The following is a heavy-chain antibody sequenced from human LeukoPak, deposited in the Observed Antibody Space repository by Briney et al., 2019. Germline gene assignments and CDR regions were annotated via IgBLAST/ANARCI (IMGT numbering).Heavy chain of an antibody. Sequence: GGAVRLSCAASGFTFISYAMHWVRQAPGKGLEYVSAISSNGGSTYYANSVKGRFTISRDNSKNTLYLQMGSLRSEDMAVSYCARDLTGFPAFDYWGQGTLVTVSS. CDR2: ISSNGGST. CDR3: ARDLTGFPAFDY. J-gene: IGHJ4*02. D-gene: IGHD2-2*01. CDR1: GFTFISYA. V-gene: IGHV3-64*01.